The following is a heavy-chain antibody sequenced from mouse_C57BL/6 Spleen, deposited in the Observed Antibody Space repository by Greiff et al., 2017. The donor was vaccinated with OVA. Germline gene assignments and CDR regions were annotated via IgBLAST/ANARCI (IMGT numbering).Heavy chain of an antibody. CDR2: IDPETGGT. V-gene: IGHV1-15*01. CDR3: TRKDYYVSIWCFDV. D-gene: IGHD1-1*01. Sequence: QVQLQQSGAELVRPGASVTLSCKASGYTFTDYEMHWVKQTPVHGLEWIGAIDPETGGTAYNQKFKGKAILTADKSSSTAYMELRSLTSDDSAVYYCTRKDYYVSIWCFDVWGTGTTVTVSS. J-gene: IGHJ1*03. CDR1: GYTFTDYE.